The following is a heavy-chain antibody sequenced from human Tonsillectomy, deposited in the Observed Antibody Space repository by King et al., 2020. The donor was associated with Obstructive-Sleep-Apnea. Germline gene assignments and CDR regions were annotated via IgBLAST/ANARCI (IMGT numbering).Heavy chain of an antibody. Sequence: QLVQSGAEVKRPGASVKVSCKASGYTFTTYYMHWVRQAPGQGLEWMGIINPSGGSTNYAQKFQDRVAMTKDTSTSTVYMELSSLRSDDTAVYHCAGGGYTYAREYFYYYGLDVWGQGTTVTVSS. CDR3: AGGGYTYAREYFYYYGLDV. D-gene: IGHD5-18*01. CDR1: GYTFTTYY. CDR2: INPSGGST. J-gene: IGHJ6*02. V-gene: IGHV1-46*01.